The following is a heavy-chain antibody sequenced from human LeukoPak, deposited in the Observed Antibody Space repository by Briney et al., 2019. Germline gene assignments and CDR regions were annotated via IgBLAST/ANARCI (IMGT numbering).Heavy chain of an antibody. D-gene: IGHD6-19*01. J-gene: IGHJ4*02. V-gene: IGHV4-59*01. CDR2: IYYSGST. CDR3: ARISGYSSGWYPSIIDY. Sequence: SETLSLTXTVSGGSISSYYWSWIRQPPGKGLEWIGYIYYSGSTNYNPSLKSRVTISVDTSKNQSSLKLSSVTAADTAVYYCARISGYSSGWYPSIIDYWGQGTLVTVSS. CDR1: GGSISSYY.